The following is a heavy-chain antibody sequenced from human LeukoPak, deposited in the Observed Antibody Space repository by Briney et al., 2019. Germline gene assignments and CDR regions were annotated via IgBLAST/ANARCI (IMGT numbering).Heavy chain of an antibody. J-gene: IGHJ4*02. D-gene: IGHD6-19*01. CDR3: ARDLGSGWYYD. V-gene: IGHV4-4*07. CDR2: IQTSGST. Sequence: SETLSLTCTVSGGSISSHYWNWIRQPAGKGLEWIGRIQTSGSTNYNPSLKSRNTMSVDRSKNQFSLKLSSVTAADTAVYYCARDLGSGWYYDWGQGTLVTVSS. CDR1: GGSISSHY.